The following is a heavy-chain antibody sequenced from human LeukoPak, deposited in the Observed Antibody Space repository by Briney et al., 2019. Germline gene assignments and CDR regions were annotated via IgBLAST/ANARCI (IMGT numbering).Heavy chain of an antibody. CDR3: AKHISADYSNPFFYYMDV. CDR2: ISWNSGSI. V-gene: IGHV3-9*01. D-gene: IGHD4-11*01. Sequence: GRSLRLSCAASGFTFDDYAMHWVRQAPGKGLEWVSGISWNSGSIGYADSVKGRFTISRDNAKNSLYLQMNSLRAEDTALYYCAKHISADYSNPFFYYMDVWGKGTTVTVSS. CDR1: GFTFDDYA. J-gene: IGHJ6*03.